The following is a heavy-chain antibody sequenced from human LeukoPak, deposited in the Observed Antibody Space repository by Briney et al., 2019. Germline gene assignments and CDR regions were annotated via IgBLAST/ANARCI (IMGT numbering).Heavy chain of an antibody. CDR1: GGSISSSSYY. V-gene: IGHV4-39*01. CDR3: ARRTVTVTNFDY. J-gene: IGHJ4*02. CDR2: IYYSGST. D-gene: IGHD4-17*01. Sequence: SETLSLTRTVSGGSISSSSYYLGWIRQPPGKGLEWIGSIYYSGSTYYNPSLKSRVTISVDTSKNQFSLKLSSVTAADTAVYYCARRTVTVTNFDYWGQGTLVTVSS.